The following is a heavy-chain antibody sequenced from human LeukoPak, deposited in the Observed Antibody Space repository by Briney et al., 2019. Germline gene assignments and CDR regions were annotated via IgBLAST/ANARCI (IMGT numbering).Heavy chain of an antibody. CDR3: ARTKYSSGWYWFDP. Sequence: SETLSLTCTVSGGSISSYYWSWIRQPPGKGLEWIGYIYYSGSTNYNPSLKSRVTISVDTSKNQFSLKLSSVTAADTAVYYCARTKYSSGWYWFDPWGQGTLVTVSP. CDR1: GGSISSYY. V-gene: IGHV4-59*08. CDR2: IYYSGST. J-gene: IGHJ5*02. D-gene: IGHD6-19*01.